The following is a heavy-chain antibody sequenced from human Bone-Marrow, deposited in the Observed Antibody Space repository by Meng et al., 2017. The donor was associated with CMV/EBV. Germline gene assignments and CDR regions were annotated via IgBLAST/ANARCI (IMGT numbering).Heavy chain of an antibody. D-gene: IGHD2-2*01. J-gene: IGHJ3*02. CDR3: ARGSVVVPAAILNAFDI. V-gene: IGHV1-46*01. CDR1: GYTFTSYY. Sequence: ASVKVSCKASGYTFTSYYMHWVRQAPGQGLEWMGIINPSGGSTSYAQKFQGRVTITRDTSTSTVYMELSSLRSEDTAVYYCARGSVVVPAAILNAFDIWGQGTMVTVSS. CDR2: INPSGGST.